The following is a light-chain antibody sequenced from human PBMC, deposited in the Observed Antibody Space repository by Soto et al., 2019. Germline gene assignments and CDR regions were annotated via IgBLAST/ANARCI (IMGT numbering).Light chain of an antibody. V-gene: IGKV3-11*01. Sequence: EIVLTQSPATLSLSPGERATLSCRASQSVSSYLAWYQQKAGQAPRLLIYDASNRATGIPARFSGSGSGTDFTLTISSLQSEDFAVYYCQQYNNWPPWTFGQGTKVDIK. CDR3: QQYNNWPPWT. CDR2: DAS. J-gene: IGKJ1*01. CDR1: QSVSSY.